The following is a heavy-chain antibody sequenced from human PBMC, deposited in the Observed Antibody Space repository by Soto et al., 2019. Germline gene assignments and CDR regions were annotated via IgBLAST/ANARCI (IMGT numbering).Heavy chain of an antibody. D-gene: IGHD6-13*01. J-gene: IGHJ6*02. CDR2: IYYSGST. CDR1: GGSISSYY. CDR3: ARDQAADGTSGEYYYYYGMDV. Sequence: PSLTCTVSGGSISSYYWSWIRQPPGKGLEWIGYIYYSGSTNYNPSLKSRVTISVDTSKNQFSLKLSSVTAADTAVYYCARDQAADGTSGEYYYYYGMDVWGQGTTVTVSS. V-gene: IGHV4-59*01.